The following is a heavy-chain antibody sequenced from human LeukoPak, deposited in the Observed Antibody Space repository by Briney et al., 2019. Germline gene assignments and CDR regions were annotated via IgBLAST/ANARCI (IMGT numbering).Heavy chain of an antibody. V-gene: IGHV3-21*01. D-gene: IGHD4/OR15-4a*01. CDR3: VRIPNGANFPNWFDP. J-gene: IGHJ5*02. Sequence: PGGSLRLSCAASGFILSNYNMNWGRRAPGRGLEWVSSISGNSNDMNYADSVKGRFTISRDNTRNSLYLQMNSLRAEDTAIYYCVRIPNGANFPNWFDPWGQGTLVTVSS. CDR2: ISGNSNDM. CDR1: GFILSNYN.